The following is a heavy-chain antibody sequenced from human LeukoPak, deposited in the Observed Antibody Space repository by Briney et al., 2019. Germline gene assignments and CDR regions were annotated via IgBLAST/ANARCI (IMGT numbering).Heavy chain of an antibody. D-gene: IGHD1-26*01. CDR3: AKVRSGSYSAFDI. V-gene: IGHV3-23*01. CDR2: ISGSGGST. Sequence: PGGSLRLSCAASGFTFSSYAMSWVRQAPGKGLEWVSAISGSGGSTYYADSVKGRFTISRDNSKNTLYLQMNSLRAEDAAVYYCAKVRSGSYSAFDIWGQGTMVTVSS. CDR1: GFTFSSYA. J-gene: IGHJ3*02.